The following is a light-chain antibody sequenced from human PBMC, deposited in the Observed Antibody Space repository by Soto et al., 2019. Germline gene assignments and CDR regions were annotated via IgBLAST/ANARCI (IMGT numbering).Light chain of an antibody. CDR1: RSDIGDSNF. V-gene: IGLV2-14*01. Sequence: QSALTQPASVSGSPGQSGTISCTGPRSDIGDSNFVSWYQHPPGKAPKLLIYEVNNRPSGVSRRFSGSRAGNTASLTISGLLDEDEADYFCASFRSGTTLVFGSGTQLTVL. CDR3: ASFRSGTTLV. CDR2: EVN. J-gene: IGLJ6*01.